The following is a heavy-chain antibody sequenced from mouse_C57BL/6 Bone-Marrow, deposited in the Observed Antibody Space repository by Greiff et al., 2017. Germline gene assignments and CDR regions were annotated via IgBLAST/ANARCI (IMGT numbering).Heavy chain of an antibody. Sequence: EVQLQESGPGLVKPSQSLSLTCSVTGYSITSGYYWNWIRQFPGNKLEWMGYISYDGSNNYNPSLKNRISITRDTSKNQFFLKLNSVTTEDTATYYCASPPYWGQGTPLPVSS. V-gene: IGHV3-6*01. CDR1: GYSITSGYY. CDR3: ASPPY. CDR2: ISYDGSN. J-gene: IGHJ2*01.